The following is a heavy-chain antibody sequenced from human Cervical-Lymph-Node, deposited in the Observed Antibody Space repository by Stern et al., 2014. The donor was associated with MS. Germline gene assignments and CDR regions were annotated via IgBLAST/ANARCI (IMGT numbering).Heavy chain of an antibody. D-gene: IGHD5-24*01. J-gene: IGHJ4*02. CDR2: IYYSGRT. V-gene: IGHV4-59*01. CDR1: GGSISGYD. Sequence: QLQLQESGPGLVKPSETLSLTCTVSGGSISGYDFSWIRQPPGKGLEWIGHIYYSGRTNYIPPLTSRGFIPTDNPKNQFSLKLSSVTAEDTAVYYCARSRDAYSPLDYWGQGALVTVSS. CDR3: ARSRDAYSPLDY.